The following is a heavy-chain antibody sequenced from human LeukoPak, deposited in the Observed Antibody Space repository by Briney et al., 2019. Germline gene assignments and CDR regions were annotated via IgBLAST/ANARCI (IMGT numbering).Heavy chain of an antibody. CDR3: ARFGYSSSTRHPSHYYYYYYMDV. V-gene: IGHV3-48*04. Sequence: GGSLRLSCAASGFTFSSYSMNWVRQAPGKGLEWVSYISSSSSTIYYADSVKGRFTISRDNAKNSLYLQMNSLRAEDTAVYYCARFGYSSSTRHPSHYYYYYYMDVWGKGTTVTVSS. CDR2: ISSSSSTI. D-gene: IGHD6-6*01. J-gene: IGHJ6*03. CDR1: GFTFSSYS.